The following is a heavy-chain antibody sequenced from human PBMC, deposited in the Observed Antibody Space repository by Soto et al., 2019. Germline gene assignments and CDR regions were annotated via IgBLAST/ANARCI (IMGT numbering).Heavy chain of an antibody. CDR3: ARRGSGSYYDY. D-gene: IGHD1-26*01. CDR2: ISGSGCST. Sequence: EVQLLESGGGLVQPGGSLRLSCAASGFTFSSYAMRRVRQAPVKGLEWVSAISGSGCSTYYADSVKGRFTISRDNSKNTLYLQMNSLRAEDTAVYYCARRGSGSYYDYWGQGTLVTVSS. J-gene: IGHJ4*02. CDR1: GFTFSSYA. V-gene: IGHV3-23*01.